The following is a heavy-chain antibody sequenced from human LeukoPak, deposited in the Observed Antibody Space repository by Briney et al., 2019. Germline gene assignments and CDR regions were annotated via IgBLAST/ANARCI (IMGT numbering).Heavy chain of an antibody. D-gene: IGHD3-22*01. CDR3: ARTYYDNSGKDRGNLFDP. V-gene: IGHV4-61*01. Sequence: PSETLSLTCTLSSGSVSSGNSYWSWIRQPPGKGLEWIGYISYSGSTNKNPSLKSRFPISVDTSKTQFALKLPDVTAPDTTVLFCARTYYDNSGKDRGNLFDPWGQGTPVSASS. CDR1: SGSVSSGNSY. CDR2: ISYSGST. J-gene: IGHJ5*02.